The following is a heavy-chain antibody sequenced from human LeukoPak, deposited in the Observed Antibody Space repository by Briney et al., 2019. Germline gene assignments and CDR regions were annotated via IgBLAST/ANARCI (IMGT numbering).Heavy chain of an antibody. Sequence: GGSLRLSCAASGFTFSGYAMSWVRQAPGKGLEWVSAISGSGGSTYYADSVKGRFTISRDNSKNTLYLQMNSLRAEDTAVYYCAKVLTYYYDSSGYYYDTGHDAFDIWGQGTMVTVSS. J-gene: IGHJ3*02. V-gene: IGHV3-23*01. CDR3: AKVLTYYYDSSGYYYDTGHDAFDI. D-gene: IGHD3-22*01. CDR1: GFTFSGYA. CDR2: ISGSGGST.